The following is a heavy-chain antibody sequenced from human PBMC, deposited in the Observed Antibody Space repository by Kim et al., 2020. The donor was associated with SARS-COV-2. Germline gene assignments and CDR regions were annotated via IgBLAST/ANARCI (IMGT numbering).Heavy chain of an antibody. D-gene: IGHD5-18*01. CDR2: T. J-gene: IGHJ4*02. V-gene: IGHV4-4*07. Sequence: TNYNPSLKSRVTMSVDTSKNQFSLRLTSVTAADTAVYYCARESDPASNDYWGQGTLVTVSS. CDR3: ARESDPASNDY.